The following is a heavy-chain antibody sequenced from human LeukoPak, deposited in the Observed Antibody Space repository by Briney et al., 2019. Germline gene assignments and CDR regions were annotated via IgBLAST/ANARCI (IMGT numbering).Heavy chain of an antibody. J-gene: IGHJ4*02. Sequence: PSETLSLTCTVSGDSISSGSYYWSWIRQPAGKGLEWIGRLYTAGGTKYNPSLKSRVTMSVDTSKNQFSLKLDSVTAADTAVYYCASTVLRYFDWSPFFDYWGRGTLVTVSS. CDR3: ASTVLRYFDWSPFFDY. CDR1: GDSISSGSYY. V-gene: IGHV4-61*02. D-gene: IGHD3-9*01. CDR2: LYTAGGT.